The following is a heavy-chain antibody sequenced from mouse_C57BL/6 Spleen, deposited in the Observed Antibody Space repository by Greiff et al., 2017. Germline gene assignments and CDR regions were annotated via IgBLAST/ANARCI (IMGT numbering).Heavy chain of an antibody. V-gene: IGHV1-22*01. Sequence: DVQLLESGPGLVKPGASVKMSCKASGYTFTDYNMHWVKQSHGKSLEWIGYINPNNGGTSYNQKFKGKSTLTVNKSSSTAYMELRSLTSEDSAVYYCARLRGNFWYFDVWGTGTTVTVSS. CDR2: INPNNGGT. CDR3: ARLRGNFWYFDV. J-gene: IGHJ1*03. D-gene: IGHD2-1*01. CDR1: GYTFTDYN.